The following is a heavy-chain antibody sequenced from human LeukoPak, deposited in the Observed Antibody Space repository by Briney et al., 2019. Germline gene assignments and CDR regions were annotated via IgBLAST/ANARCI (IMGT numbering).Heavy chain of an antibody. V-gene: IGHV3-23*01. CDR1: GFTFSSYA. CDR2: ISGDSGGT. Sequence: GGSLRLSCAASGFTFSSYAMIWVRQAPGKGLEWVSTISGDSGGTYYVDSVKGRFTISRDNSKNTLYLQMNSLRAEDTALYYCARSTSSWEIVDYWGQGTLVTVSS. CDR3: ARSTSSWEIVDY. J-gene: IGHJ4*02. D-gene: IGHD2-2*01.